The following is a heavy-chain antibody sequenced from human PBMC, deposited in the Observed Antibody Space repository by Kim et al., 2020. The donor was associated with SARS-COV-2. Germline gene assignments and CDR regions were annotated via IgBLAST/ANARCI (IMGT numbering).Heavy chain of an antibody. V-gene: IGHV3-15*01. CDR1: GFTFSNAW. J-gene: IGHJ6*03. CDR3: TPDPTYYDLWSAYSVPGYYYYVAG. Sequence: GGSLRLSCAASGFTFSNAWMSWVRQAPGKGLEWVGRIKSKTDGGTTDYAAPVKGRFTISRDDSKNTLYLQMNSLKTEDTAVYYCTPDPTYYDLWSAYSVPGYYYYVAGWGKGTTVTVSS. CDR2: IKSKTDGGTT. D-gene: IGHD3-3*01.